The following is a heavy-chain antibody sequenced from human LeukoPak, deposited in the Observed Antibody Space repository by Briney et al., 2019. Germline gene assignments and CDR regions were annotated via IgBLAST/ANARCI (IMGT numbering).Heavy chain of an antibody. CDR2: IYYTGSS. J-gene: IGHJ3*01. D-gene: IGHD2-21*02. CDR1: GGSISTYY. V-gene: IGHV4-59*01. CDR3: VRRVVVVTANDKSDAFDV. Sequence: SETLSLTCTVSGGSISTYYWNWIRQPPGQGLEWIGYIYYTGSSNYNPSLKSRVTISLDTSMNQFSLNLSSVTAADTAVYYCVRRVVVVTANDKSDAFDVWGQGTVVTVSS.